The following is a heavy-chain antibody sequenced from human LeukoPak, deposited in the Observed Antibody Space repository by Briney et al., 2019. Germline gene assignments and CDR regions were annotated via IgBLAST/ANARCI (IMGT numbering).Heavy chain of an antibody. CDR1: GFTFSSYG. Sequence: GGSLRLSCAASGFTFSSYGMHWVRQAPGKGLEWVAVISYDGSNKYYADSVKGRFTISRDNSKNTLYLQMNSLRAEDTAVYYCAKDQDAFDIWGQGTMVTVSS. V-gene: IGHV3-30*18. J-gene: IGHJ3*02. CDR3: AKDQDAFDI. CDR2: ISYDGSNK.